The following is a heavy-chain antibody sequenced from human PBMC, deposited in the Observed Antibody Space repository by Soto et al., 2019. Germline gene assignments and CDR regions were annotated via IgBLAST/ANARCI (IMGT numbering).Heavy chain of an antibody. V-gene: IGHV1-69*13. CDR1: GGTFSDYV. Sequence: SVKVSCKAAGGTFSDYVISWVRQAPGQGLEWMGGIIAMSGTVNNAQKFQDRVTITADESTSTAYMELSSLRSEDTAIYYCAREAGYNWFDPWGQGTLVTVSS. CDR2: IIAMSGTV. J-gene: IGHJ5*02. CDR3: AREAGYNWFDP. D-gene: IGHD6-13*01.